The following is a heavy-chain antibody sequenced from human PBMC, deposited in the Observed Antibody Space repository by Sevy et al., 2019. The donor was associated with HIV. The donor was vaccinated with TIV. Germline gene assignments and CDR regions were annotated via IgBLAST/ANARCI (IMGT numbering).Heavy chain of an antibody. CDR2: LSFGCGEI. CDR1: GFTFSKYS. J-gene: IGHJ4*02. V-gene: IGHV3-23*01. Sequence: RGSLRLSCAASGFTFSKYSMSWVRQPPGKGLERVSTLSFGCGEINYADSVKGRFTFSRDNSKSSVYLQMNNLRPEDTAVYYCAREGCTKPHDYWGQGTLVTVSS. CDR3: AREGCTKPHDY. D-gene: IGHD2-8*01.